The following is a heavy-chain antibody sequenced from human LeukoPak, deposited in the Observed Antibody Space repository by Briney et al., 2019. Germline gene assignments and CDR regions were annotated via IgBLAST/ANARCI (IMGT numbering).Heavy chain of an antibody. D-gene: IGHD3-22*01. CDR2: ISGTGGIT. J-gene: IGHJ6*02. CDR3: ASGDSSGLYYYYGMDV. Sequence: GGSLRLSCAASGFTFNIYAMNWVRQAPGKGLEWVSGISGTGGITYYADSVKGRFTISRDNAKNSLYLQMNSLRAEDTAVYYCASGDSSGLYYYYGMDVWGQGTTVTVSS. CDR1: GFTFNIYA. V-gene: IGHV3-23*01.